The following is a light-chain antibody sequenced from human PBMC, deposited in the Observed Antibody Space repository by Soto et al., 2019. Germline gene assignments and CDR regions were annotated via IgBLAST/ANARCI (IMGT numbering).Light chain of an antibody. V-gene: IGKV3-11*01. CDR2: DAS. CDR1: QSVSSY. Sequence: IVLRQSPATLSLSPWERATLSCRASQSVSSYLAWYQQKPGQAPRLLIYDASNRATGIPARFSGSGSGTEFTLTISSLQPDDFATYYCQQYNSYSKTFGQGTKV. J-gene: IGKJ1*01. CDR3: QQYNSYSKT.